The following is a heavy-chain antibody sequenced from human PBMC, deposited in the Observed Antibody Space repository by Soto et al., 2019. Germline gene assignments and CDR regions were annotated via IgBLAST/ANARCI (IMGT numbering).Heavy chain of an antibody. D-gene: IGHD1-1*01. J-gene: IGHJ6*02. Sequence: PSETLSLTCTVSGGSISSYYWSWIRQPPGKGLEWIGYIYYSGSTNYNPSLKSRVTISVDTSKNQFSLKLSSVTAADTAVYYCARSPRSISTGGIDFWGQGTTVTVSS. CDR2: IYYSGST. CDR3: ARSPRSISTGGIDF. V-gene: IGHV4-59*01. CDR1: GGSISSYY.